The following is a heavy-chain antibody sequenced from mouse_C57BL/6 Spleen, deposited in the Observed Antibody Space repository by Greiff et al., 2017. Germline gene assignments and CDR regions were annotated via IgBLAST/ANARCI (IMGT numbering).Heavy chain of an antibody. Sequence: VQLQQSGPELVKPGASVKISCKASGYTFTDYNMNWVKQSNGKSLEWIGVINPNYGTTSYNQKFKGKATLTVDQSSSPAYMQLNSRTSEDSAVYYCESWSGSSYATGAYWGQGTLVTVSA. V-gene: IGHV1-39*01. CDR3: ESWSGSSYATGAY. CDR2: INPNYGTT. J-gene: IGHJ3*01. CDR1: GYTFTDYN. D-gene: IGHD1-1*01.